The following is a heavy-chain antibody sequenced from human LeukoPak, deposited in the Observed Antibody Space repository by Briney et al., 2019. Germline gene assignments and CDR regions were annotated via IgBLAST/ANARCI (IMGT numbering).Heavy chain of an antibody. CDR2: INYSGTT. CDR3: ARVGYTTRNFDY. CDR1: GGSISSGGYY. D-gene: IGHD5-12*01. V-gene: IGHV4-31*03. Sequence: PSQTLSLTCTVSGGSISSGGYYWTWIRQHPGKGPEWIGYINYSGTTYYNASPKRRVTISADTSKNHFSLKVNSVTAADTAVYYCARVGYTTRNFDYWGQGTLVTVSS. J-gene: IGHJ4*02.